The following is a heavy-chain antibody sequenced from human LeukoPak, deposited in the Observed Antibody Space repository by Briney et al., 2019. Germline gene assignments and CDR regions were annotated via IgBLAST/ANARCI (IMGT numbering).Heavy chain of an antibody. CDR1: GGSISSYY. CDR3: ARLQRRFFFYYDSSGYYWFDP. CDR2: IYYSGST. J-gene: IGHJ5*02. D-gene: IGHD3-22*01. V-gene: IGHV4-59*12. Sequence: SETLSLTCTVSGGSISSYYWSWIRQPPGKGLEWIGYIYYSGSTNYNPSLKSRVTISVDTSKNQFSLKLTSVTAADTAVYYCARLQRRFFFYYDSSGYYWFDPWGQGTLVTVSS.